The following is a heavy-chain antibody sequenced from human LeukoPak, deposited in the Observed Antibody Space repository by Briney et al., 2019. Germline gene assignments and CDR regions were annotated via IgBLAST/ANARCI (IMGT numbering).Heavy chain of an antibody. V-gene: IGHV3-11*01. Sequence: GGFLRLSCAASGFTFSDYYMSWIRQAPGKGLEWVSYISSSGSTIYYADSVKGRFTISRDNAKNSLYLQMNSLRAEDTAVYYCARDRIGYSYGYSSYYYYYGMDVWGQGTTVTVSS. D-gene: IGHD5-18*01. CDR1: GFTFSDYY. CDR2: ISSSGSTI. CDR3: ARDRIGYSYGYSSYYYYYGMDV. J-gene: IGHJ6*02.